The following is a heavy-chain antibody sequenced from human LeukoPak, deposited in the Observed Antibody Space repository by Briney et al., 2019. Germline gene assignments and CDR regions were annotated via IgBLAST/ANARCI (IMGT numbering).Heavy chain of an antibody. V-gene: IGHV4-59*12. D-gene: IGHD3-10*02. CDR3: ARDLGSGSYYNWFDP. CDR2: IYYSGST. CDR1: GGSISSYY. Sequence: SETLSLTCTVSGGSISSYYWSWIRQPPGKGLEWIGYIYYSGSTNYNPSLKSRVTMSLDTSKNQFSLKLSSVTAADTAVYYCARDLGSGSYYNWFDPWGQGTLVTVSS. J-gene: IGHJ5*02.